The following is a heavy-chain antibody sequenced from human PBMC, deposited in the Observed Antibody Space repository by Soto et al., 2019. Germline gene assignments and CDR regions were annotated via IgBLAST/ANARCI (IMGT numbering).Heavy chain of an antibody. CDR2: IDSDGSST. Sequence: EVQLVESGGGLVQPGGSLRVSCAASGFTFGSYWMNWVRQAPGKGLVWVSRIDSDGSSTTYAVSVKGRFTTSRDNAKNTLYLQMSSLRVEDTAVYYCARGRPYGMDVWGQGTTVTVSS. V-gene: IGHV3-74*01. CDR1: GFTFGSYW. J-gene: IGHJ6*02. CDR3: ARGRPYGMDV.